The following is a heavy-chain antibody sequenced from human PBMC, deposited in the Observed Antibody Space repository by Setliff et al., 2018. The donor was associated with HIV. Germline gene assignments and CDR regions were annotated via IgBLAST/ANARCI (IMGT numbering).Heavy chain of an antibody. V-gene: IGHV4-39*01. Sequence: TSETLSLTCTVSGGSISRSSYYWGWIRQPPGKGLEWIGSIYYSGSTYYNPSLMSRVTISVDTSKNRFSLKLSSVTAADTAIYYCALLYPYSGYLGYWGQGTLVTVSS. J-gene: IGHJ4*02. CDR1: GGSISRSSYY. CDR2: IYYSGST. D-gene: IGHD1-26*01. CDR3: ALLYPYSGYLGY.